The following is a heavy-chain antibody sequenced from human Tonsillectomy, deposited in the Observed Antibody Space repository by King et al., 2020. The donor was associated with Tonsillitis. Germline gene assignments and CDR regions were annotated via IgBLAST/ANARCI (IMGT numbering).Heavy chain of an antibody. CDR1: GFTFSSYT. CDR3: ARTYYYDSSGYYSGDAFDI. J-gene: IGHJ3*02. Sequence: VQLVESGGGVVQPGRSLRLSCAASGFTFSSYTVHWVRQAPGKGLEWVAVMSYDGSKEYYADSGKGRFTISRDNSKNTLYLQMNSLRAEDTAVYYCARTYYYDSSGYYSGDAFDIWGQGTMVTVSS. V-gene: IGHV3-30*01. CDR2: MSYDGSKE. D-gene: IGHD3-22*01.